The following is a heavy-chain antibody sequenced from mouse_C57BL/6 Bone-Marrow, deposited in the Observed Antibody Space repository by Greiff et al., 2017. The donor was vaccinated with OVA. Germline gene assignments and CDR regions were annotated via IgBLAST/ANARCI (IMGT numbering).Heavy chain of an antibody. CDR2: IYPGDGDT. CDR1: GYAFSSSW. V-gene: IGHV1-82*01. Sequence: QVQLQQSGPELVKPGASVKISCKASGYAFSSSWMNWVKQRPGKGLEWIGRIYPGDGDTNYNGKFKGKATLTADKSSSTAYMQLSSLTSEDSAVYFCGRHGDGYYASYFDYWGQGTTLKGSS. J-gene: IGHJ2*01. CDR3: GRHGDGYYASYFDY. D-gene: IGHD2-3*01.